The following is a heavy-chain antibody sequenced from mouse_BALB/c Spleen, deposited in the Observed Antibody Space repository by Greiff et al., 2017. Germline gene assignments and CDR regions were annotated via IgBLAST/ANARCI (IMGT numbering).Heavy chain of an antibody. D-gene: IGHD1-1*01. J-gene: IGHJ1*01. CDR3: ARRGSYYGSSGWYFDV. V-gene: IGHV5-17*02. CDR1: GFTFSSFG. CDR2: ISSGSSTI. Sequence: EVQLVESGGGLVQPGGSRKLSCAASGFTFSSFGMHWVRQAPEKGLEWVAYISSGSSTIYYADTVKGRLTISRDNPKNTLFLQMTSLRSEDTAMYYCARRGSYYGSSGWYFDVWGAGTTVTVSS.